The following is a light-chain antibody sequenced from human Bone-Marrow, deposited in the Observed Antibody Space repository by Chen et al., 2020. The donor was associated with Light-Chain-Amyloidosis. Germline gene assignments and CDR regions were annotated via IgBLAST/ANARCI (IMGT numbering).Light chain of an antibody. CDR3: QVWDRSSDRPV. J-gene: IGLJ3*02. V-gene: IGLV3-21*02. CDR2: DDS. Sequence: SYVLTQPYSVSVAPGQTATMACGGNNIGSTSVNWYQQTPGQAPLLVVYDDSDRPSGIPERLSGSNSGNTATLTISRVEAGDEADYYCQVWDRSSDRPVFGGGTKLTVL. CDR1: NIGSTS.